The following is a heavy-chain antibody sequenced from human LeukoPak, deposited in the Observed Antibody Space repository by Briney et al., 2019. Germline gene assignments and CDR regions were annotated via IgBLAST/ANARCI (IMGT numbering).Heavy chain of an antibody. CDR2: ISAYNGNT. Sequence: ASVKVSCKASGYTFTSYGISWVRQAPEQGLEWIGWISAYNGNTNYAQKLQGRVTMTTDTSTSTAYMELRSLRSDDTAVYYCAREGSILGYNWNDGTPYFDYWGQGTLVTVSS. V-gene: IGHV1-18*01. D-gene: IGHD1-1*01. CDR1: GYTFTSYG. CDR3: AREGSILGYNWNDGTPYFDY. J-gene: IGHJ4*02.